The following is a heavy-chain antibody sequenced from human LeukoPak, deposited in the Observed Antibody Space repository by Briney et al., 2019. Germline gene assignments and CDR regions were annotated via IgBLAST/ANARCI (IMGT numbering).Heavy chain of an antibody. CDR3: AKDLKRDGKWDLDF. V-gene: IGHV3-23*01. CDR2: ILHSGGTT. CDR1: GFTFSSFS. Sequence: GGSLRLSYEASGFTFSSFSMSWVRLAPGKGLEWVSSILHSGGTTWYSDSVKGLFTISRDNSKNAMYLQMDSLRAEDTAAYFCAKDLKRDGKWDLDFWGQGTLVTVSS. D-gene: IGHD1-26*01. J-gene: IGHJ4*02.